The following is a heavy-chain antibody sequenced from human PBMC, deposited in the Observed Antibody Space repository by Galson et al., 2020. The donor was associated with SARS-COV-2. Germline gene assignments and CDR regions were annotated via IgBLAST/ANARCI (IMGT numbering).Heavy chain of an antibody. Sequence: GESLKNSCAASGFTFSDYYLRWHRQAPGKGQEWVSYISSSSSSTNYADSLKGRFTIPRDNAKNSLYLQMNSLRAEDTAVYYCARDAKLYGSGIHSPLYYCYYGMDVWGQGTTVTVSS. CDR3: ARDAKLYGSGIHSPLYYCYYGMDV. CDR1: GFTFSDYY. V-gene: IGHV3-11*06. J-gene: IGHJ6*02. CDR2: ISSSSSST. D-gene: IGHD3-10*01.